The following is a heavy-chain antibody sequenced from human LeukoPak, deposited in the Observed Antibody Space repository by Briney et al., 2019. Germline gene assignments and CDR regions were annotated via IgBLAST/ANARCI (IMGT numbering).Heavy chain of an antibody. Sequence: SETLSLTCTVSSGSISNYYWSWIRQPPGKGLEWIGFSDYSGSTNYKPSLKSRVTISLDTSKDQIALKLSSVTAADTAVYYCARLNGGGWGQGTLVVVTS. V-gene: IGHV4-59*08. CDR1: SGSISNYY. J-gene: IGHJ4*02. D-gene: IGHD2-8*01. CDR3: ARLNGGG. CDR2: SDYSGST.